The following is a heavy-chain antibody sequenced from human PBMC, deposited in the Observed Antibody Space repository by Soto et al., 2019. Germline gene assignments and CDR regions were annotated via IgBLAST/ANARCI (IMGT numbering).Heavy chain of an antibody. Sequence: QVQLQESGPGLVKPSQTLSLTCTVSGGSISSGDYYWSWIRQPPGKVLEWIGYIYYSGSTYYNPSLKSRVTISVDTSKNQFSLKLSSVTAADTAVYYCLRSDPFLQFDAFDICGQGTMVTVSS. J-gene: IGHJ3*02. CDR3: LRSDPFLQFDAFDI. D-gene: IGHD6-19*01. CDR2: IYYSGST. V-gene: IGHV4-30-4*01. CDR1: GGSISSGDYY.